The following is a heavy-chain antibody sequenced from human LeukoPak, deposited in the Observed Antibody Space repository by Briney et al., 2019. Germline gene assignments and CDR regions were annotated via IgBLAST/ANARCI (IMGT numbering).Heavy chain of an antibody. CDR1: GYTFTGYY. V-gene: IGHV1-2*02. Sequence: GASVKVSCKASGYTFTGYYMHWVRQAPGQGLEWMGWINPNSGGTNYAQKFQGRVTMTRDTSISTAYMELSRLRSDDTAVYYCARAYCSSTSCYSFFDYWGQGTLVTVSS. CDR2: INPNSGGT. CDR3: ARAYCSSTSCYSFFDY. J-gene: IGHJ4*02. D-gene: IGHD2-2*01.